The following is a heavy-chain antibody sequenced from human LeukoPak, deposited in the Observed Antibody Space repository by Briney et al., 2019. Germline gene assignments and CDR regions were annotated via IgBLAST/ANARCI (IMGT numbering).Heavy chain of an antibody. J-gene: IGHJ1*01. V-gene: IGHV3-30*03. CDR3: APTGSNTAEYFQH. D-gene: IGHD3-10*01. CDR2: ISYDGSNK. Sequence: GRSLRLSCAASGFTFSSYGMHWVRQAPGKGLEWVAVISYDGSNKYYADSVKGRFTISRDNSKNTLYLQMNSLRAEDTAVYYCAPTGSNTAEYFQHWGQGTLVTVSS. CDR1: GFTFSSYG.